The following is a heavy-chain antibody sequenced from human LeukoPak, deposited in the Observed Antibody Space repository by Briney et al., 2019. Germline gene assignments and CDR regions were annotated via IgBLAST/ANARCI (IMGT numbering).Heavy chain of an antibody. Sequence: GGSLRLSCAASGFTFSDHAMSWVRQTPAKGQESVSSISAGGDRTHYADSVKGRFTVSRDNSKNTLYLHMNSLRAEDTAVYFCAYLDSSGYYYGRLRYWGQGTPVTVSS. CDR3: AYLDSSGYYYGRLRY. J-gene: IGHJ4*02. V-gene: IGHV3-23*01. CDR2: ISAGGDRT. D-gene: IGHD3-22*01. CDR1: GFTFSDHA.